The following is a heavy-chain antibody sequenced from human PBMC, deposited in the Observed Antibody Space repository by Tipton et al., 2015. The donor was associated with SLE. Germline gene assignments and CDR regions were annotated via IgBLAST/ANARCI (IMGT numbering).Heavy chain of an antibody. CDR2: INHSGSP. J-gene: IGHJ3*02. CDR3: AREAAISPVDAFDI. Sequence: TLSLTCAVYGGSFSGYYWSWIRQPPGKGLEWIGEINHSGSPNYNPSLKSRVTISLDTSKNQFSLKLSSVTGADTAVYYCAREAAISPVDAFDIWGQGTMVSVSS. V-gene: IGHV4-34*01. CDR1: GGSFSGYY. D-gene: IGHD2-2*02.